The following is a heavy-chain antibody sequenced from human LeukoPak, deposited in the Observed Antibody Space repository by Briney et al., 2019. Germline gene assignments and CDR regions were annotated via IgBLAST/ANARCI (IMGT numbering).Heavy chain of an antibody. J-gene: IGHJ5*02. V-gene: IGHV4-39*01. CDR3: ARANNWFDP. Sequence: SETLSLTCTVSGGSISSSSYYWGWIRQPPGKGLEWIGSIYYSGSTYYNPSLKSRVTISVDTSKNQFSLKLSSVTAADTAVYYCARANNWFDPWGQGTLVTVSS. CDR1: GGSISSSSYY. CDR2: IYYSGST.